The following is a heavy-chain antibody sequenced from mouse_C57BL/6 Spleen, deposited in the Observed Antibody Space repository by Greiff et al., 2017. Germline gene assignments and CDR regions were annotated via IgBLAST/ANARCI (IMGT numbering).Heavy chain of an antibody. V-gene: IGHV1-15*01. CDR1: GYTFTDYE. Sequence: QVQLKESGAELVRPGASVTLSCKASGYTFTDYEMHWVKQTPVHGLEWIGAIDPATGGTAYNQKFKGKAILTADKSSSTAYMELRSLTSEDSAVYYCTRSSGPFAYWGQGTLVTVSA. CDR3: TRSSGPFAY. CDR2: IDPATGGT. J-gene: IGHJ3*01. D-gene: IGHD3-2*02.